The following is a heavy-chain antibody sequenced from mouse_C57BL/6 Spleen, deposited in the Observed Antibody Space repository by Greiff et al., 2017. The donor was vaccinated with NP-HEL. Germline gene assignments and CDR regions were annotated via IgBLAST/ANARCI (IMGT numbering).Heavy chain of an antibody. CDR1: GFSLTSYG. CDR3: ARKGRLGYWYFDV. D-gene: IGHD3-2*02. J-gene: IGHJ1*03. V-gene: IGHV2-2*01. Sequence: VQLKESGPGLVQPSQSLSITCTVSGFSLTSYGVHWVRQSPGKGLEWLGVIWSGGSTDYNAAFISRLSISKDNSKSQVFFKMNSLQADDTAIYYCARKGRLGYWYFDVWGTGTTVTVSS. CDR2: IWSGGST.